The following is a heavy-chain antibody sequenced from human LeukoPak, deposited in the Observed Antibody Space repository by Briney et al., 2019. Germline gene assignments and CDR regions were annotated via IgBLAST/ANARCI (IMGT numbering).Heavy chain of an antibody. J-gene: IGHJ6*04. CDR2: IISSGGRT. D-gene: IGHD3-10*01. CDR3: GKDIGPGGLDI. V-gene: IGHV3-9*01. CDR1: GVNLDEYG. Sequence: GRSLRLSCATSGVNLDEYGMHWVRQVTGKGLEWVSGIISSGGRTGYADSVKGRFTISIDNPKKSLYLQMNSLRVEDTALYYCGKDIGPGGLDIWGKGTTVTVSS.